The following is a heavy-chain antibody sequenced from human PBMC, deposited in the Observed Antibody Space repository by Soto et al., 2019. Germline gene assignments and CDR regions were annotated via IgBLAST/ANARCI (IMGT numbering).Heavy chain of an antibody. Sequence: QLQLQESGPGLVKPSETLSLTCTVSGGSISSSSYYWGWIRQPPGKGLEWIGSIYYRGNTYYNPSLKSRVTISVDTSKNQFSLKLSSVTAADTAVYYCAREGGGYCSGGSCQVDYWGQGTRVTVSS. CDR3: AREGGGYCSGGSCQVDY. D-gene: IGHD2-15*01. V-gene: IGHV4-39*02. CDR1: GGSISSSSYY. CDR2: IYYRGNT. J-gene: IGHJ4*02.